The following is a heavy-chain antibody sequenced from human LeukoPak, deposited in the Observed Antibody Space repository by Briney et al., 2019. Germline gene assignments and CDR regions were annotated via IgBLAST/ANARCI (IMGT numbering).Heavy chain of an antibody. D-gene: IGHD7-27*01. J-gene: IGHJ6*03. CDR2: VNPSSGGA. V-gene: IGHV1-2*02. CDR3: AREIRLSGRWYMDV. Sequence: AAVQDSCKACGYTLTGYYMHWVRQAPGKGVEWMGWVNPSSGGANYAQKFQGRVTITRDTSISTAYMGLSTLRSDDTAEYYCAREIRLSGRWYMDVWGKGTTVTVSS. CDR1: GYTLTGYY.